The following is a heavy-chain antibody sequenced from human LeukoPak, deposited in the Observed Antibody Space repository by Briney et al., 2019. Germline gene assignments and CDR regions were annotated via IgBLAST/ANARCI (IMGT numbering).Heavy chain of an antibody. CDR2: ISYSGST. J-gene: IGHJ4*02. V-gene: IGHV4-59*08. D-gene: IGHD2-2*01. Sequence: SETLSLTCTVSGGSISSDYWSWIRQRPGKGLEWIGWISYSGSTTYNPSLKTRVTISVDTSKNQFSLKLSSVTAADTAVYYCARQASCSSTNCYPFDYWGQGTLVTVSS. CDR3: ARQASCSSTNCYPFDY. CDR1: GGSISSDY.